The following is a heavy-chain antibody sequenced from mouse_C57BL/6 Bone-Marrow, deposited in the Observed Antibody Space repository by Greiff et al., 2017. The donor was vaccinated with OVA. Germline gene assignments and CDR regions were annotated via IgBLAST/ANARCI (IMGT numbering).Heavy chain of an antibody. CDR3: ARSTYAMDY. CDR1: GYSITSGYY. Sequence: EVKVEESGPGLVKPSQSLSLTCSVTGYSITSGYYWNWIRQFPGNKLEWMGYISYDGSNNYNPSLKNRISITRDTSKNQFFLKLNSVTTEDTATYYCARSTYAMDYWGQGTSVTVSS. J-gene: IGHJ4*01. CDR2: ISYDGSN. V-gene: IGHV3-6*01.